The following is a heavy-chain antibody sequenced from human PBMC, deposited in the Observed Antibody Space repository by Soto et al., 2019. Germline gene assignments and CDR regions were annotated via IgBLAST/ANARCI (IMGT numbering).Heavy chain of an antibody. CDR2: INHRVYT. D-gene: IGHD5-12*01. CDR3: PRTDIVTTNWCDP. CDR1: GESFIGYY. V-gene: IGHV4-34*01. Sequence: SETLSLTCAVYGESFIGYYWNWLRQPAGKGLEWVGEINHRVYTNYNPSLKSRVTILIETSTNQFSLKLTSVTAADTSVYHCPRTDIVTTNWCDPWGQGTLVTV. J-gene: IGHJ5*02.